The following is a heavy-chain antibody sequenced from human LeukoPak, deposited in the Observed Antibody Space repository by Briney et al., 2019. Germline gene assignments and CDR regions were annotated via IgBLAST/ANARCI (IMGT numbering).Heavy chain of an antibody. V-gene: IGHV3-23*01. Sequence: GGSLRLSCAASGFTFSSNSMNWVRQAPGKGLEWVSAISGIGGSTYYADSVKGRFTISRDNSKNTLYLQMNSLRAEDTAVYYCAKNPRYFDWLLLPADFDYWGQGTLVTVSS. D-gene: IGHD3-9*01. CDR1: GFTFSSNS. CDR2: ISGIGGST. CDR3: AKNPRYFDWLLLPADFDY. J-gene: IGHJ4*02.